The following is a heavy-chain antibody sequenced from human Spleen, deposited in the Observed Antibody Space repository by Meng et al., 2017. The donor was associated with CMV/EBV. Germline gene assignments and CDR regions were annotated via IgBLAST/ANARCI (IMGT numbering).Heavy chain of an antibody. CDR3: ARGKGDYYGMDV. V-gene: IGHV3-30*02. D-gene: IGHD3-10*01. CDR2: IWNDGTDK. J-gene: IGHJ6*02. CDR1: GFTFSIYG. Sequence: LSLTCAASGFTFSIYGIHWVRQAPGKGLEWVAFIWNDGTDKYYADSVKGRFTISRDNSKNAVYLQMIILRAEDTAVYYCARGKGDYYGMDVWGQGTTVTVSS.